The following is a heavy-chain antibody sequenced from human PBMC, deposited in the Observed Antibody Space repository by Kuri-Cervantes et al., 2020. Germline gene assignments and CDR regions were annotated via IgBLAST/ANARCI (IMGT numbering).Heavy chain of an antibody. Sequence: SQTDSLTCAVYGGSFSGYYWSWIRQPPGKGLEWIGEINHSGSTNYNPSLTSRATISVDTSKNQFSLKLSSVTAADTAVYYCARRGSSSWYFQHWGQGTLVTVSS. J-gene: IGHJ1*01. CDR2: INHSGST. CDR1: GGSFSGYY. CDR3: ARRGSSSWYFQH. V-gene: IGHV4-34*01. D-gene: IGHD6-13*01.